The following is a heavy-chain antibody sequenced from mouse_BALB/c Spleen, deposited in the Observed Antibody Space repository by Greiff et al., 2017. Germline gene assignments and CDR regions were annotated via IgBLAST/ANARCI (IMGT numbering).Heavy chain of an antibody. Sequence: DVKLQESGPGLVKPSQSLSLTCSVTGYSITSGYYWNWIRQFPGNKLEWMGYISYDGSNNYNPSLKNRISITRDTSKNQFFLKLNSVTTEDTATYYCARGYYDYVPYWYFDVWGAGTTVTVSS. D-gene: IGHD2-4*01. CDR1: GYSITSGYY. V-gene: IGHV3-6*02. CDR3: ARGYYDYVPYWYFDV. J-gene: IGHJ1*01. CDR2: ISYDGSN.